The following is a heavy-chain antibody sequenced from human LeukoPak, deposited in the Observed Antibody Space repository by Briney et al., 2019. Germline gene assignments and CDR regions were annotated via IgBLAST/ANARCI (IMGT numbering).Heavy chain of an antibody. Sequence: GGSLRLSCAASGFTFSSYAMSWVRQAPGKGLEWVSAISGSGGSTYYADSVKARFTISRDNSKNTLYLQMNSLRAEDTAVYYCAKDRYSSSWYNWFDPWGQGTLVTVSS. D-gene: IGHD6-13*01. V-gene: IGHV3-23*01. CDR3: AKDRYSSSWYNWFDP. CDR2: ISGSGGST. J-gene: IGHJ5*02. CDR1: GFTFSSYA.